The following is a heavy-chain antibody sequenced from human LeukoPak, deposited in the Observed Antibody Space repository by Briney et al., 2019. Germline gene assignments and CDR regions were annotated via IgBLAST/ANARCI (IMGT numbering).Heavy chain of an antibody. CDR3: ARLNQEGYYYYGMDV. Sequence: LXXXCKGSGXXXXXYXIAWXRXMXGXXLXXMXXXFPGDFDTRYSPSFQGQVTISVDKSISTAYLQWSSLKGSDTAMYYCARLNQEGYYYYGMDVWGQGTTVTVSS. CDR2: XFPGDFDT. V-gene: IGHV5-51*01. CDR1: GXXXXXYX. J-gene: IGHJ6*02.